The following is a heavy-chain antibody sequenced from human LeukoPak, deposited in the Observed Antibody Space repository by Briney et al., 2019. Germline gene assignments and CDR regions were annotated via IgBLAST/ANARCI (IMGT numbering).Heavy chain of an antibody. CDR1: GFTFSSYW. D-gene: IGHD4-17*01. CDR3: ARDRIRGDKRGYYYYGMDV. V-gene: IGHV3-74*01. CDR2: INSDGSST. Sequence: PGGSLRLSCAASGFTFSSYWMYWVRQAPGKGLVWVSGINSDGSSTNYADSVKGRFTISRDNSKNTLYLQMNSLRAEDTAVYYCARDRIRGDKRGYYYYGMDVWGQGTTVTVS. J-gene: IGHJ6*02.